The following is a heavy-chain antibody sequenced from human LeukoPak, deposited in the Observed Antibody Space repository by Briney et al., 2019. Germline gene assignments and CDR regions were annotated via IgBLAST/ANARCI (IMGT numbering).Heavy chain of an antibody. CDR2: ISNSGDTM. J-gene: IGHJ3*02. CDR3: ARARGSYAFDI. CDR1: GFTFSDYY. V-gene: IGHV3-11*04. D-gene: IGHD1-26*01. Sequence: PGGSLRLSCAASGFTFSDYYMAWMRQAPGKGLEWVSYISNSGDTMYYVDSVKGRFTISRDNAKNSLFLQMSSLRVEDTTIYYCARARGSYAFDIWGQGTMVTVSS.